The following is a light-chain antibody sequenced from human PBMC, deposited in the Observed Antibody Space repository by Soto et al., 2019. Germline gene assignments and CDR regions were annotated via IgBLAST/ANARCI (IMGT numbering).Light chain of an antibody. CDR1: QSVLYSSNNKNY. Sequence: DIVMTQSPDSLAVSLGERATINCKSSQSVLYSSNNKNYLGWYQQKPGQTPKLLIYWASTRDSGVPDRFSGRGSGTDFTLTISSLQAEDVGVYYCQQYYSPPYTFGQGTRLEIK. CDR3: QQYYSPPYT. J-gene: IGKJ2*01. V-gene: IGKV4-1*01. CDR2: WAS.